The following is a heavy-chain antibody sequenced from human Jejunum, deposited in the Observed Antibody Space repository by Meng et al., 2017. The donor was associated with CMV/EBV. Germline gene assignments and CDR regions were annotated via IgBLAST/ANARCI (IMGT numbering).Heavy chain of an antibody. CDR3: ARVFGVAYSDS. Sequence: KASGYTFSNYGFTWVRRAPGQGLEWMGYISPYNDNANYAQKFQGRVTMTRDTSTNTAYMELRSLRADDTAVYYCARVFGVAYSDSWGQGTRVTVSS. J-gene: IGHJ4*02. CDR1: GYTFSNYG. CDR2: ISPYNDNA. V-gene: IGHV1-18*01. D-gene: IGHD3-3*01.